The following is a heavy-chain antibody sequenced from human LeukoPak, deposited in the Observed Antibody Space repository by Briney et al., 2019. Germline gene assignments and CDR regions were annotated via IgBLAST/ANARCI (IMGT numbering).Heavy chain of an antibody. CDR2: ISSGGST. V-gene: IGHV3-66*04. Sequence: GGSLRLSCAASGFTVSTNYMSWVRQAPGKGLEWVSTISSGGSTYYSDSVKGRFTISRDNSKNTLFLQMNSLRVEDTAIYYCAKQSYARSLGEGGPGTLVTVSS. CDR1: GFTVSTNY. CDR3: AKQSYARSLGE. D-gene: IGHD3-10*02. J-gene: IGHJ4*02.